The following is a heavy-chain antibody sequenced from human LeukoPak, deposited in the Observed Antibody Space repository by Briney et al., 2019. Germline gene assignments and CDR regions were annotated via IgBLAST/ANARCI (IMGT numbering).Heavy chain of an antibody. Sequence: PGGSLRLSCAASGFTFSSYAMSWVRQAPGKGLEWVSAISGSGGSTYYADSVKGRFTISRDNSKNTLYLQMNSLRADDTAIYYCANHRTPDRYHWNYFDYWGQGTLVTVSS. CDR2: ISGSGGST. J-gene: IGHJ4*02. D-gene: IGHD1-20*01. V-gene: IGHV3-23*01. CDR3: ANHRTPDRYHWNYFDY. CDR1: GFTFSSYA.